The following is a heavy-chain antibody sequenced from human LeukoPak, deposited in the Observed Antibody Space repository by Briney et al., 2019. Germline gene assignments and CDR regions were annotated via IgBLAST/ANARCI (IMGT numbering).Heavy chain of an antibody. J-gene: IGHJ4*02. CDR2: IHGSGHDT. V-gene: IGHV3-23*01. D-gene: IGHD6-13*01. Sequence: GGSLRLSCAASGFTYSNYAMSWVRQAPGQGLEWVSAIHGSGHDTFYADAVKGRFTVSRDNSRNTLYLQLNSLRAEDTAVYYCASSEYSSSWYGDYWGQGTLVTVSS. CDR3: ASSEYSSSWYGDY. CDR1: GFTYSNYA.